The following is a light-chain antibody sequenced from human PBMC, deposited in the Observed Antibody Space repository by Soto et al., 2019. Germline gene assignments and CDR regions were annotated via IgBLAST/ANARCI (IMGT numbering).Light chain of an antibody. Sequence: IRMTQSPSSLSASPGDRVTITCRASQDVNSYLAWYQQKPGKAPKLLIYAASTLQSGVPSRFSGSGSGTDFTLTISCLQSEDFATYYCQQYDSYPQTFGPGTRVDMK. J-gene: IGKJ3*01. V-gene: IGKV1-8*01. CDR1: QDVNSY. CDR2: AAS. CDR3: QQYDSYPQT.